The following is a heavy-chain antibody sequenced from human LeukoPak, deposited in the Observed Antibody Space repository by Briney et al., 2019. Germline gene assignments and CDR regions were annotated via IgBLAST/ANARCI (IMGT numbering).Heavy chain of an antibody. J-gene: IGHJ4*02. CDR3: ARDRIAVAGRVSVPDY. CDR1: GYTFTSYY. D-gene: IGHD6-19*01. CDR2: INPSGGST. V-gene: IGHV1-46*01. Sequence: SVKVSCKASGYTFTSYYMYWVRQAPGQGLEWMGIINPSGGSTSYAQKFQGRVTMTRDTSTSTVYMELSSLRSEDTAVYYCARDRIAVAGRVSVPDYWGQGTLVTVSS.